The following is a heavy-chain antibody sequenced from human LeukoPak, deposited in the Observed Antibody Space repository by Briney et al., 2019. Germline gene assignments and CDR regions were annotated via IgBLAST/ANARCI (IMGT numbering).Heavy chain of an antibody. CDR2: INPNSGGT. CDR3: ARPDYYDSSGYYDY. J-gene: IGHJ4*02. CDR1: GYTLTELS. Sequence: ASVKVSCKVSGYTLTELSMHWVRQAPGKGLEWMGWINPNSGGTNYAQKFQGRVTMTRDTSISTAYMELSRLRSDDTAVYYCARPDYYDSSGYYDYWGQGTLVTVSS. D-gene: IGHD3-22*01. V-gene: IGHV1-2*02.